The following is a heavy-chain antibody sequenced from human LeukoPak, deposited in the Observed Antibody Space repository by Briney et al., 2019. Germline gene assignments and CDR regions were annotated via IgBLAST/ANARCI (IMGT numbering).Heavy chain of an antibody. Sequence: ASVKVSCKASGYTFTSYGISWVRQAPGQGLEWMGWISAYNGNTNYEQKLQGRVTMTTDTSTSTAYMELRSLRSDDTAVYYCARDGKSYYDILSGYEDYYYGMDVWGQGTTVTVSS. CDR2: ISAYNGNT. J-gene: IGHJ6*02. CDR3: ARDGKSYYDILSGYEDYYYGMDV. CDR1: GYTFTSYG. D-gene: IGHD3-9*01. V-gene: IGHV1-18*01.